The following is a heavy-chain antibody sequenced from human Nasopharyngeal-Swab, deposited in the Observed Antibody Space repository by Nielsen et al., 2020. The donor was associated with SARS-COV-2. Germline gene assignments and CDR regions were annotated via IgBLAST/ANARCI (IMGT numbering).Heavy chain of an antibody. V-gene: IGHV1-2*06. CDR1: GYTFTSYY. J-gene: IGHJ4*02. Sequence: ASVKVSCKASGYTFTSYYMLWVRHAPGKGLEGLGRINPNSGGTNYAHKFQGRVTMTRDTSISTVYMELSRLRSDDTAVYYCARDRDYADGCYWGQGTLVTVSS. CDR3: ARDRDYADGCY. CDR2: INPNSGGT. D-gene: IGHD4-17*01.